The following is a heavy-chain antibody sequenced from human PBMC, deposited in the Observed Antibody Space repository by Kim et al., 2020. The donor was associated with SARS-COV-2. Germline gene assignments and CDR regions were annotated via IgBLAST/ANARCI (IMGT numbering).Heavy chain of an antibody. CDR1: GFTFSSYG. CDR3: ARDAPYCTNGVCYNYYYYGMDV. CDR2: IWYDGSNK. J-gene: IGHJ6*02. Sequence: GGSLRLSCAASGFTFSSYGMHWVRQAPGKGLEWVAVIWYDGSNKYYADSVKGRFTISRDNSKNTLYLQMNSLRAEDTAVYYCARDAPYCTNGVCYNYYYYGMDVWGQGTTVTVSS. V-gene: IGHV3-33*01. D-gene: IGHD2-8*01.